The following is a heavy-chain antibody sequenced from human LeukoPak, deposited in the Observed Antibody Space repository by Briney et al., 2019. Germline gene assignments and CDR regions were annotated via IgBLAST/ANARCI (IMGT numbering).Heavy chain of an antibody. D-gene: IGHD6-13*01. J-gene: IGHJ4*02. Sequence: GGSLRLSCAASGFTFSSYEMNWVRQAPGKGLEWISYISGSGSTMYYADSVEGRFTIPRDNAKNSLYLQMNSLRTEDTAVYYCASLRPRQQLVVDHWGQGTLVTVSS. CDR3: ASLRPRQQLVVDH. V-gene: IGHV3-48*03. CDR1: GFTFSSYE. CDR2: ISGSGSTM.